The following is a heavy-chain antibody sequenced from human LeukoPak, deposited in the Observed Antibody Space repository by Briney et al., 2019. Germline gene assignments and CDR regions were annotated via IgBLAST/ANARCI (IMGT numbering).Heavy chain of an antibody. J-gene: IGHJ4*02. CDR2: ISGGGGTT. CDR1: GFTFSTYA. CDR3: AREGVAGALDY. Sequence: PGGSLRLSCAASGFTFSTYAMSWVRQAPGKGLEWVSGISGGGGTTYYADSVKGRFTISRDNSKNTLYLQMNSLRAEDTAVYYCAREGVAGALDYWGQGTLVTVSS. V-gene: IGHV3-23*01. D-gene: IGHD6-19*01.